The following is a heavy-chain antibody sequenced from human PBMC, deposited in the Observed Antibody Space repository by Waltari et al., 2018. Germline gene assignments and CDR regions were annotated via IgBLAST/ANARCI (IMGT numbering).Heavy chain of an antibody. CDR1: GESFIGYF. CDR3: VRGKMYSRPYFDY. CDR2: IHHSGSI. J-gene: IGHJ4*02. Sequence: QMQLQQWGAGLLKPSETLSLTCAVSGESFIGYFWNCIRQPPGRGLEWIGEIHHSGSINYNPSLESRVTISQDMSKNQFSLKLTSVTAADTAVYYCVRGKMYSRPYFDYWGQGTLVTVSS. D-gene: IGHD6-13*01. V-gene: IGHV4-34*01.